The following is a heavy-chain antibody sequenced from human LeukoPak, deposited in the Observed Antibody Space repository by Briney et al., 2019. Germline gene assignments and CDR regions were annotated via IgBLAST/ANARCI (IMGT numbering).Heavy chain of an antibody. D-gene: IGHD2-15*01. V-gene: IGHV3-15*01. Sequence: TGGSLRLSCAASGFTFDNAWMHWVRQAPGKELEWVGRIKSKADGETTDYATPVKGRFTISRDDSKNTLILQMNSLKIEDTAVYYCTLDELSWGQGTLVTVSS. CDR2: IKSKADGETT. CDR1: GFTFDNAW. CDR3: TLDELS. J-gene: IGHJ4*02.